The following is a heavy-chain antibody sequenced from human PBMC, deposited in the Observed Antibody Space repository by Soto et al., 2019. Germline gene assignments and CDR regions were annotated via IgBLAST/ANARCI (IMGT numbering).Heavy chain of an antibody. CDR1: GFTFSSYS. Sequence: PGGSLRLSCAASGFTFSSYSMNWVRQAPGKGLEWVSSISSSSSYIYYADSVKGRFTISRDNAKNSLYLQMNSLRAEDTAVYYCARDRSVSIAVAGTGWFDPWGQGTLVTVSS. CDR3: ARDRSVSIAVAGTGWFDP. CDR2: ISSSSSYI. D-gene: IGHD6-19*01. J-gene: IGHJ5*02. V-gene: IGHV3-21*01.